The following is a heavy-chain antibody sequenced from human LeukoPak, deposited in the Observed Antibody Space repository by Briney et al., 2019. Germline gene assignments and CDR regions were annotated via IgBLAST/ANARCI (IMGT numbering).Heavy chain of an antibody. CDR1: GGSISSYY. J-gene: IGHJ3*02. D-gene: IGHD5-24*01. Sequence: SETLSLTCTVSGGSISSYYWSWIRQPPGKGLEWMGYIYYSGSTNYNPSLKSRVTISVDTSKHQFSLKLSSVTAADTAVYYCATIGWLQLGAFDIWGQGTMVTVSS. V-gene: IGHV4-59*01. CDR2: IYYSGST. CDR3: ATIGWLQLGAFDI.